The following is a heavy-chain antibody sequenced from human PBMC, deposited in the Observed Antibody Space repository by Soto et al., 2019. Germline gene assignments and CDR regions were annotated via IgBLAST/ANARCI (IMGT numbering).Heavy chain of an antibody. CDR2: IYYSGNT. CDR1: GGSISSSSYY. D-gene: IGHD6-19*01. Sequence: SETLSLTCSVSGGSISSSSYYWGWIRQPPGKGLEWIGSIYYSGNTYYNPSLKSRITISVDTSKNHFSLKLISLTAADTAGYYCARGAVNYFDYWGQGTLVTVSS. V-gene: IGHV4-39*02. CDR3: ARGAVNYFDY. J-gene: IGHJ4*02.